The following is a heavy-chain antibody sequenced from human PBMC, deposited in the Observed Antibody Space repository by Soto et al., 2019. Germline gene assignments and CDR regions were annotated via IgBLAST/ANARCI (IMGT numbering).Heavy chain of an antibody. CDR1: GGSISSSSYY. V-gene: IGHV4-39*01. Sequence: PSETLSLTCTVSGGSISSSSYYWGWIRQPPGKGLEWIGSIYYSGSTYYNPSLKSRVTISVDTSKNQFSLKLSSVTAADTAVYYCARLYGSGSYLYYYYGMDVWGQGTTVTVSS. CDR3: ARLYGSGSYLYYYYGMDV. J-gene: IGHJ6*02. D-gene: IGHD3-10*01. CDR2: IYYSGST.